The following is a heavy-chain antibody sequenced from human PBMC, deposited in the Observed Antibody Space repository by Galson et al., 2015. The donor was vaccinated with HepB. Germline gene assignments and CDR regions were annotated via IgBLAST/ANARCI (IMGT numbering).Heavy chain of an antibody. CDR3: ARDLLSRSGDY. V-gene: IGHV3-30*19. Sequence: SLRLSCAASGFTFSSYGTHWVRQAPGKGLEWVAVISYDGSNKYYADSVKGRFTISRDNSKNTLYLQMNSLRAEDTAVYYCARDLLSRSGDYWGQGTLVTVSS. CDR1: GFTFSSYG. D-gene: IGHD3-16*01. CDR2: ISYDGSNK. J-gene: IGHJ4*02.